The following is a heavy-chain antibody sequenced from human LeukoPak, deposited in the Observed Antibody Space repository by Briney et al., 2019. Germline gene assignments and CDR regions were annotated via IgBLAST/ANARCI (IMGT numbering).Heavy chain of an antibody. CDR3: ARDMGLAAAGLDY. V-gene: IGHV4-59*12. CDR1: GGSISSYY. J-gene: IGHJ4*02. Sequence: SETLSLTCTVSGGSISSYYWSWIRQPPGKGLEWIGYIYYSGSSNYNPSLKSRVTISVDTSKNQFSLKLSSVTAADTAMYYCARDMGLAAAGLDYWGQGTLVTVSS. D-gene: IGHD6-13*01. CDR2: IYYSGSS.